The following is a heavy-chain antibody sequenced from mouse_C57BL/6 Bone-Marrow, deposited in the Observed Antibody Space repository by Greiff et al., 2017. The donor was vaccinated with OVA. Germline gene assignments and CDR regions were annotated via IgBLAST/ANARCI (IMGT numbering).Heavy chain of an antibody. CDR3: AMGSYGNYDWYFDV. V-gene: IGHV1-64*01. D-gene: IGHD2-1*01. CDR2: IHPNSGSP. J-gene: IGHJ1*03. Sequence: VQLQQPGAELVKPGASVKLSCKASGYTFTSYWMHWVKQRPGQGLEWIGMIHPNSGSPNYNEKFTSKATLTVDKTSSTAYMQLSSLPSKDAAVYYCAMGSYGNYDWYFDVWGTGTTVTVSS. CDR1: GYTFTSYW.